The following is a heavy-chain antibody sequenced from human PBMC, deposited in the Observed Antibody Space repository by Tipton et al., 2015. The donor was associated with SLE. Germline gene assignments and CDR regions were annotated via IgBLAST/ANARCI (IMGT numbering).Heavy chain of an antibody. J-gene: IGHJ3*02. CDR2: TYYSGST. CDR1: GGSISSSSYY. D-gene: IGHD6-19*01. CDR3: ARIHIAVYAFDI. V-gene: IGHV4-39*01. Sequence: TLSLTCTVSGGSISSSSYYWGWIRQPPGKGLEWIGSTYYSGSTNYNPSLKSRVTISVDTSKNQFSLKLSSVTAADTAVYYCARIHIAVYAFDIWGQGTMVTVSS.